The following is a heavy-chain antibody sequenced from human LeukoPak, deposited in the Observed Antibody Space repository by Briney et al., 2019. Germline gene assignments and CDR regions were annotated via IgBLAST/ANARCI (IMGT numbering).Heavy chain of an antibody. Sequence: SETLSLTCTVSGGSITSGDYDWTWIRQHPEKSLERCGYIFYSGSAYYNPSLKSRVTTSVDTSKNQFSLKLSSVTAADTAVYYCARGSTLIRGFDYWGQGTLVTVSS. V-gene: IGHV4-31*03. J-gene: IGHJ4*02. CDR2: IFYSGSA. CDR1: GGSITSGDYD. D-gene: IGHD3-10*01. CDR3: ARGSTLIRGFDY.